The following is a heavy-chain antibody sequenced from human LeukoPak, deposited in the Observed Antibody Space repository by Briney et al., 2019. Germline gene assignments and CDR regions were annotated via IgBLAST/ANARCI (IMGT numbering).Heavy chain of an antibody. J-gene: IGHJ4*02. CDR1: GGTFSSYA. Sequence: SVKVSCKASGGTFSSYAISWVRQAPGQGLEWMGGIIPIFGTANYAQKFQGRVTITADKSTSTAYVELSSLRSEDTAVYYCARVPEGYYGSGSYYPLDYWGQGTLVTVSS. CDR3: ARVPEGYYGSGSYYPLDY. D-gene: IGHD3-10*01. V-gene: IGHV1-69*06. CDR2: IIPIFGTA.